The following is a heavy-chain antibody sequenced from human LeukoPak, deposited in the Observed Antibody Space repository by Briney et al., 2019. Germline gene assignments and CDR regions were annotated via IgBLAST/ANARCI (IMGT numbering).Heavy chain of an antibody. Sequence: SETLSLTCAVSGGSITINSWSWIRHPAGKGLEWIGHIYPSGSTNSNPSLNSRVSMSIDTSKNQFFLRLSSVTAADTAVYYCARRYGSGTYNFDHWGQGTLVTVSS. CDR1: GGSITINS. J-gene: IGHJ4*02. CDR2: IYPSGST. CDR3: ARRYGSGTYNFDH. V-gene: IGHV4-4*07. D-gene: IGHD3-10*01.